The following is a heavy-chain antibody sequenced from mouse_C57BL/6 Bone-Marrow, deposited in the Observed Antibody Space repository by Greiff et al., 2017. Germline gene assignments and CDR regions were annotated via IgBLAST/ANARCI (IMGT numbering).Heavy chain of an antibody. CDR2: ISSGGSYT. V-gene: IGHV5-6*01. CDR3: ARLGRRWYFDV. Sequence: EVQRVESGGDLVKPGGSLKLSCAASGFTFSSYGMSWVRQTPDKRLEWVATISSGGSYTYYPDSVKGRFTISRDNARNTLYLQMSMIKSEDTAMYYCARLGRRWYFDVWGTGTTVTVSS. D-gene: IGHD4-1*01. CDR1: GFTFSSYG. J-gene: IGHJ1*03.